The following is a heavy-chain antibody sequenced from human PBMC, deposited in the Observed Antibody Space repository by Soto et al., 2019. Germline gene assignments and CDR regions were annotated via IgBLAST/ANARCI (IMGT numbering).Heavy chain of an antibody. CDR2: ISYDGSNK. Sequence: GGSLRLSCAASGFTFSSYGMHWVRQAPGKGLEWVAVISYDGSNKYYTDSVKGRFTISRDNSKNTLYLQMNSLRAEDTAVYYCARVSDSSGWYAFDYWGQGTLVTVSS. J-gene: IGHJ4*02. CDR1: GFTFSSYG. V-gene: IGHV3-30*03. CDR3: ARVSDSSGWYAFDY. D-gene: IGHD6-19*01.